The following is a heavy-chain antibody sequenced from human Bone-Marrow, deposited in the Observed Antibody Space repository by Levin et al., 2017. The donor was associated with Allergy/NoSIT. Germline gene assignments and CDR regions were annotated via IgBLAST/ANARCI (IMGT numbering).Heavy chain of an antibody. Sequence: PGGSLRLSCAVSTFTVSNNYMSWVRQAPGKGLEWVAIIYSGGATYYADAVKGRFTISGDNSKNTVFLQMNSLRAEDTAVYYCARDSHYYEGSGYYDSPVAYWGQGTLVTVSS. V-gene: IGHV3-53*01. J-gene: IGHJ4*02. CDR3: ARDSHYYEGSGYYDSPVAY. D-gene: IGHD3-22*01. CDR2: IYSGGAT. CDR1: TFTVSNNY.